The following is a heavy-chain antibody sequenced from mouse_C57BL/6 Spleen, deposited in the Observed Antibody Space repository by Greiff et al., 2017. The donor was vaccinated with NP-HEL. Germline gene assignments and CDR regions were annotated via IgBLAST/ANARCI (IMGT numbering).Heavy chain of an antibody. J-gene: IGHJ3*01. V-gene: IGHV5-6*01. CDR2: ISSGGSYT. D-gene: IGHD2-3*01. CDR3: ARQAHGYYLAY. Sequence: DVQLVESGGDLVKPGGSLKLSCAASGFTFSSYGMSWVRQTPDKRLEWVATISSGGSYTYYTDSVKGRFTISRDNAQNTLYLQLSILKSEYTAMYYCARQAHGYYLAYWGQGTLVTVSA. CDR1: GFTFSSYG.